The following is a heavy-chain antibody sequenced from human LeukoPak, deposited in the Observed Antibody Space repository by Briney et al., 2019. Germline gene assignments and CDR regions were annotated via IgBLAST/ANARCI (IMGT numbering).Heavy chain of an antibody. CDR1: GGSISSSSYF. CDR2: IYSSGTT. J-gene: IGHJ4*02. Sequence: PSETLSLTCTVSGGSISSSSYFWGWIRQPPGMGLEWIGSIYSSGTTFYNPSLKSRVAISVDTSKNQFSLKLTSVTAADTAIYYCARHIGGLPAAMPMGYWGQGTLVTVSS. D-gene: IGHD2-2*01. V-gene: IGHV4-39*01. CDR3: ARHIGGLPAAMPMGY.